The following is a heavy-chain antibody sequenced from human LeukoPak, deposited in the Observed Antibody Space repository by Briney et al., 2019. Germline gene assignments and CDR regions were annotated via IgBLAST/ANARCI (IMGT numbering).Heavy chain of an antibody. CDR1: GGSISSYY. Sequence: KPSETLSLTCTDSGGSISSYYWSWIRQPPGKGLDWIGYIYYSGRTNYNPSLKSQVTISVDTSKKQFSLRLSSVTAADTAVYYCARDHMPDLRTTGAFEIWGQGTMVTVSS. CDR3: ARDHMPDLRTTGAFEI. V-gene: IGHV4-59*01. D-gene: IGHD1-14*01. CDR2: IYYSGRT. J-gene: IGHJ3*02.